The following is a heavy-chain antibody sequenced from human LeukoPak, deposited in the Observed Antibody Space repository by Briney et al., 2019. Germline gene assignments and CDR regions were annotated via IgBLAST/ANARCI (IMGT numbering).Heavy chain of an antibody. CDR2: IYYTGST. Sequence: SETLSLTCGVSGGSISSSTYFWGWIRQPPGKGLEWIGSIYYTGSTYYNPSLESRVTISVDTSKNHFSLKLSSVTAADTAVYYCARHIVAGKFDYWGQGTLVTVSS. CDR1: GGSISSSTYF. V-gene: IGHV4-39*01. CDR3: ARHIVAGKFDY. J-gene: IGHJ4*02. D-gene: IGHD6-19*01.